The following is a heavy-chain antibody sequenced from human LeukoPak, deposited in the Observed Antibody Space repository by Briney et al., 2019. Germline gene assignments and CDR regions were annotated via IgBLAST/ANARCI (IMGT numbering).Heavy chain of an antibody. V-gene: IGHV4-39*01. CDR2: IYYSGST. D-gene: IGHD3-3*01. J-gene: IGHJ6*02. CDR1: GGSIGSSSYY. CDR3: ARSGYHYYYYGMDV. Sequence: SSETLSLTCTVSGGSIGSSSYYWGWIRQPPGKGLEWIGSIYYSGSTYYNPSLKSRVTISVDTSKNQFSLKLSSVTAADTAVYYCARSGYHYYYYGMDVWGQGTTVTVSS.